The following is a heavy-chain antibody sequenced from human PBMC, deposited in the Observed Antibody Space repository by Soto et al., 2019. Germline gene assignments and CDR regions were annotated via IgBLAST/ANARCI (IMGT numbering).Heavy chain of an antibody. CDR2: INPGGDVI. CDR1: GFSLRDYY. Sequence: QVRLVESGGGLVKPEGSLTLCCAASGFSLRDYYMTWIRQAPGKGLELLSYINPGGDVIKYVDSVKGRFTISRDNAKNSLYLHMNNLRAEDTALYYCTRDPRITDFWGQGTLVTVSS. CDR3: TRDPRITDF. V-gene: IGHV3-11*01. D-gene: IGHD3-16*01. J-gene: IGHJ4*02.